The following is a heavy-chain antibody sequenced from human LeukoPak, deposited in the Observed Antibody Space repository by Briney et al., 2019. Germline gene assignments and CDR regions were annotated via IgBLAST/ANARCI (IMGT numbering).Heavy chain of an antibody. J-gene: IGHJ4*02. CDR2: IYSGGST. CDR3: ARVDSSGYAWCPSD. D-gene: IGHD3-22*01. CDR1: GFTVSSNY. V-gene: IGHV3-53*01. Sequence: GGSLRLSCAASGFTVSSNYMSWVRQAPGKGLEWVSVIYSGGSTNYADSVKGRFTISRDNSKNTLYLQMSSLRAEDTAVYYCARVDSSGYAWCPSDWGQGTLVTVSS.